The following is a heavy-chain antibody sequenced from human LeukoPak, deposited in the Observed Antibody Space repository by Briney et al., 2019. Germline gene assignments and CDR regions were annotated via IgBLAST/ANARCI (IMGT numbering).Heavy chain of an antibody. J-gene: IGHJ2*01. D-gene: IGHD3-22*01. CDR2: ISYDGSNE. V-gene: IGHV3-30-3*01. CDR1: GFTFCRYA. Sequence: GGSLRLSCAASGFTFCRYAMHWVRQAPGKGLEWVAVISYDGSNEYYADSVKGRFTISRESSENTLYLQMNSLRVEDTAVYYCARDYYDSGVYYNGYFDLWGRGTLVTVSS. CDR3: ARDYYDSGVYYNGYFDL.